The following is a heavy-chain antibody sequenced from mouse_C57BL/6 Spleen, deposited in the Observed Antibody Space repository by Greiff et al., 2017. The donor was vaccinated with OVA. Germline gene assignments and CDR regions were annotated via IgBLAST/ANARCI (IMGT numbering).Heavy chain of an antibody. CDR1: GFTFSSYG. V-gene: IGHV5-6*02. CDR2: ISSGGSYT. Sequence: EVMLVESGGDLVKPGGSLKLSCAASGFTFSSYGMSWVRQTPDKRLEWVATISSGGSYTYYPDSVKGRFTISRDNAKNTLYLQMSSLKSEDTAMYYCARRWGYDKEDYAMDYWGQGTSVTVSS. J-gene: IGHJ4*01. D-gene: IGHD2-2*01. CDR3: ARRWGYDKEDYAMDY.